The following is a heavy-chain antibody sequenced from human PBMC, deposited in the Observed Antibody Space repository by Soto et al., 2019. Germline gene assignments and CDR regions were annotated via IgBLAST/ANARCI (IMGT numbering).Heavy chain of an antibody. D-gene: IGHD3-3*01. V-gene: IGHV4-39*01. CDR3: ARHWDITFFGVVKFGRPNYGMDV. CDR2: IYYSGST. CDR1: GGSISSSSYY. Sequence: PSETLSLTCTVSGGSISSSSYYWGWIRQPPGKGLEWIGSIYYSGSTCYNPSLKSRVTISVDTSKNQFSLKLSSVTAADTAVYYCARHWDITFFGVVKFGRPNYGMDVWGQGTTVTVSS. J-gene: IGHJ6*02.